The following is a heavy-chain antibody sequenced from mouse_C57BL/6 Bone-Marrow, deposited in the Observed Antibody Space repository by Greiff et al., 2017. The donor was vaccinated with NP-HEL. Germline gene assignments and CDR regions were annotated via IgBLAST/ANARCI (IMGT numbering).Heavy chain of an antibody. Sequence: QVQLQQPGTELVKPGASVKLSCKASGYTFTSYWMHWVKQRPGQGLEWIGNINPSNGGTNYNEKFKSKATLTVDKSSSTAYMQLSSLTSEDSAVYYCARSGPSGAPLPLAMDYWGQGTSVTVSS. CDR3: ARSGPSGAPLPLAMDY. CDR2: INPSNGGT. D-gene: IGHD2-10*02. V-gene: IGHV1-53*01. CDR1: GYTFTSYW. J-gene: IGHJ4*01.